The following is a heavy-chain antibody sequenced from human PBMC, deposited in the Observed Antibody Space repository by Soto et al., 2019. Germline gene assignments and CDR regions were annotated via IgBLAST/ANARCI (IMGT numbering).Heavy chain of an antibody. CDR2: IIPILGIA. CDR3: ARDRGVVVAARGYFDL. D-gene: IGHD2-15*01. Sequence: QVQLVQSGAEVKKPGSSVKVSRKASGGTFSSYTISWVRQAPGQGLEWMGRIIPILGIANYPQKFQGRVTITADKSTSTAYMELSSLRSADTAVYYCARDRGVVVAARGYFDLWGRGTLVTVSS. J-gene: IGHJ2*01. V-gene: IGHV1-69*08. CDR1: GGTFSSYT.